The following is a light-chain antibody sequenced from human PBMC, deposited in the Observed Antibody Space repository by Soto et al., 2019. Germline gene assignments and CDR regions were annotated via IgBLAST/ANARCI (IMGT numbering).Light chain of an antibody. CDR2: AAS. CDR1: QGIGSY. V-gene: IGKV1-27*01. J-gene: IGKJ4*01. CDR3: QKYNNDPLT. Sequence: DIQMTQSPSSLSASVGDGVTITCRASQGIGSYLAWYQQKPGKVPKLLIYAASTLQSGVPSRFSGSGSGADFTHIISSQQPEDVATYFFQKYNNDPLTFGGGTKVDIK.